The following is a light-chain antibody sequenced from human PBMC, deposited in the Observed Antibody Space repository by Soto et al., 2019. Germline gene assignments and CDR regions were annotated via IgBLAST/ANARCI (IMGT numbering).Light chain of an antibody. CDR2: GPS. V-gene: IGKV3-15*01. CDR1: QSVGNN. CDR3: HQYNNCPLYT. Sequence: IEMTQSPGTLSVSPGERATLSCRASQSVGNNLAWYQQKPGQAPRLLLYGPSTRATGVTARFSCSGSGTEFTLTISSLQSEDFAVYYCHQYNNCPLYTFGQGTKLEIK. J-gene: IGKJ2*01.